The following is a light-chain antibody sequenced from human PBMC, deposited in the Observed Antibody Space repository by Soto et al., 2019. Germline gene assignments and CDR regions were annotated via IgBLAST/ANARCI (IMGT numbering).Light chain of an antibody. V-gene: IGKV1D-16*01. J-gene: IGKJ1*01. CDR3: QQYNSYRT. Sequence: DIQMTQSPSSVSAAVGDRVTITCRASQSASSWLVWYQQKPGKAPKLLIYAASTLQSGVPSRFSGSGSGTDFTLTISSLQPEDFATYYCQQYNSYRTFGQGTKVDIK. CDR2: AAS. CDR1: QSASSW.